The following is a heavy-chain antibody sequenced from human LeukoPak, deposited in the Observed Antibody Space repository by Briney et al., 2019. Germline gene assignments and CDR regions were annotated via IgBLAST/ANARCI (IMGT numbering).Heavy chain of an antibody. D-gene: IGHD2-15*01. Sequence: GGSLRLSCAASGFTFSSYGMHWVRQAPGKGLEWVAVISYDGSNKYYADSVKGRFTISRDNSKNTLYLQMNSLRAEDTAVYYCARGGYCSGGSCSGSFDYWGQGTLVTVSS. CDR2: ISYDGSNK. CDR3: ARGGYCSGGSCSGSFDY. V-gene: IGHV3-30*03. J-gene: IGHJ4*02. CDR1: GFTFSSYG.